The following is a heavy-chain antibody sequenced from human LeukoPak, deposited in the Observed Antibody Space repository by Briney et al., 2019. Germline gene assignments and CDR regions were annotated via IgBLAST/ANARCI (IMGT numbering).Heavy chain of an antibody. Sequence: ASVKVSCKASGYTFTSCAIHWVRQAPGQRFEWMGWINAGNGHTKYSQNFQGRVTITRDSSASTAYMELSSLTSEDTAVYYCARGIWSARTVDYYLDYWGQGTLVTVSS. CDR2: INAGNGHT. D-gene: IGHD2-21*01. CDR3: ARGIWSARTVDYYLDY. J-gene: IGHJ4*02. CDR1: GYTFTSCA. V-gene: IGHV1-3*01.